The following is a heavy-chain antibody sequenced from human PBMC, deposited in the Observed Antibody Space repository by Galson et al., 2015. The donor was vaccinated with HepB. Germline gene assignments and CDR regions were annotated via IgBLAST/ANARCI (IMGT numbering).Heavy chain of an antibody. CDR2: FDPEDDET. CDR3: ALLFSYGVVSSDNDAFDI. CDR1: GYTLTELS. J-gene: IGHJ3*02. V-gene: IGHV1-24*01. Sequence: SVKVSCKVSGYTLTELSMHWVRQAPGKGLEWMGGFDPEDDETIYAQKFQGRVTMTEDTSTDTAYMELSSLRSEDTAVYYCALLFSYGVVSSDNDAFDIWGQGTMVTVSS. D-gene: IGHD3-10*01.